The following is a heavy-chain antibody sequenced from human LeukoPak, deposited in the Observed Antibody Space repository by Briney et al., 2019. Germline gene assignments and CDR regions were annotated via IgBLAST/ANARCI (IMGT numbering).Heavy chain of an antibody. CDR2: ISSSSTI. D-gene: IGHD3-3*01. V-gene: IGHV3-69-1*01. CDR3: ARAAEGYDFWSGYHGYAFDI. Sequence: PGGSLRLSCAASGFTFSDYYMTWVPQAPGKGLEWVSSISSSSTISYADSVKGRFTISRDNAKNSVYLHMNSLGAEDTAVYYCARAAEGYDFWSGYHGYAFDIWGQGTMVTVSS. CDR1: GFTFSDYY. J-gene: IGHJ3*02.